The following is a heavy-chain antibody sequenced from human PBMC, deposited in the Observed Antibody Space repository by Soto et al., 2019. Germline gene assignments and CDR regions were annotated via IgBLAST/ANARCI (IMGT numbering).Heavy chain of an antibody. D-gene: IGHD1-1*01. CDR2: ISSDESSR. Sequence: GGSLRLSCAASGFTFSSYWMHWVRQAPGKGLVWVSRISSDESSRTYADSVKGRFTISRDNSKNTLYLQMNSLRVEDTAIYYCANVDWNYGKDAWGQGTTVTVSS. CDR3: ANVDWNYGKDA. J-gene: IGHJ6*02. V-gene: IGHV3-74*01. CDR1: GFTFSSYW.